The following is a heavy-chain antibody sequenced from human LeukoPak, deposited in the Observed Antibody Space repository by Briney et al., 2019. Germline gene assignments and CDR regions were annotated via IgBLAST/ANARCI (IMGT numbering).Heavy chain of an antibody. D-gene: IGHD2-8*01. CDR1: GTRDD. Sequence: ASVKVSCKTSGTRDDINWVRQAAGQGLEWVGWMNPNDDTGYAQKFQGRVTFTRNTSLRTVYMELRSLTFEDTAVYYCAKYERRGFGPWGQGTLVTVSS. CDR2: MNPNDDT. J-gene: IGHJ5*02. CDR3: AKYERRGFGP. V-gene: IGHV1-8*01.